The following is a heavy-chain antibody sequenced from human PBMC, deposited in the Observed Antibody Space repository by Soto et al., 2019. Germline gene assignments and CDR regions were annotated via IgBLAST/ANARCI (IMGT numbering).Heavy chain of an antibody. CDR1: GFSCSTYG. CDR3: VKFRGRAYQYYYMDV. Sequence: DVQLLESGGGLAQRGGSLRLSCAASGFSCSTYGMTWVRQAPVKGLEWVSYGGSGGSTYYADYVKGRFTISRDNSKNTLYFQMNSLSAEDTDVYYCVKFRGRAYQYYYMDVWGNGTTVTVSS. V-gene: IGHV3-23*01. CDR2: YGGSGGST. D-gene: IGHD3-10*01. J-gene: IGHJ6*03.